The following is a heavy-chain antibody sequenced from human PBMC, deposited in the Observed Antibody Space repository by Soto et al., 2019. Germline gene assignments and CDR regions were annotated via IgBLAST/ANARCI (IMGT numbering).Heavy chain of an antibody. J-gene: IGHJ3*02. CDR2: IGGSGAT. CDR3: ARSGHCTRMKCTSFDI. Sequence: EVQMLESGGGLVQPGGSLRLSCAASRFSFSEYVVNWVRQAPGKGLEWVATIGGSGATYYADSVKGRFSISRETSRNSVYLQMNSLRAGDTAVYHCARSGHCTRMKCTSFDIWGQGTTVTVSS. V-gene: IGHV3-23*01. CDR1: RFSFSEYV. D-gene: IGHD2-8*01.